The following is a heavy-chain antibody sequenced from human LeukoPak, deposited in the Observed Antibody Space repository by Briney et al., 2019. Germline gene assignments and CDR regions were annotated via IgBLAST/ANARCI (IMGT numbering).Heavy chain of an antibody. J-gene: IGHJ3*02. CDR1: GFTFSSYW. CDR2: ISSSSSYI. V-gene: IGHV3-21*01. Sequence: GGSLRLSCAASGFTFSSYWMNWVRQAPGKGLEWVSFISSSSSYIYYADSVKGRFTISRDNAKNSLYLQMNSLRAEDTAVYYCARAPWDHWNDGGALDIWGQGTRVTVSS. CDR3: ARAPWDHWNDGGALDI. D-gene: IGHD1-1*01.